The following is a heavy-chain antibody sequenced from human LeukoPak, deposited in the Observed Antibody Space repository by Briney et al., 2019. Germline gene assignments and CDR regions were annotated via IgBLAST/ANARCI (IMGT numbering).Heavy chain of an antibody. Sequence: SQTLSLTCAVSGGSISSGGYSWSWIRQPPGKGLEWIGYIHHSGSTYYNPSLKSRVTISVDRSKNQFSLKLSSVTAADTAVYYCASSTTVTTFYFDYWGQGTLVTVSS. CDR3: ASSTTVTTFYFDY. J-gene: IGHJ4*02. D-gene: IGHD4-11*01. V-gene: IGHV4-30-2*01. CDR1: GGSISSGGYS. CDR2: IHHSGST.